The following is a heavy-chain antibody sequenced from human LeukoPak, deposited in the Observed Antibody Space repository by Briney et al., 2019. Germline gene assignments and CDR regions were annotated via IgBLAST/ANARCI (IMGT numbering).Heavy chain of an antibody. Sequence: PGGPLRLSCAASGFTFSNYAMGWVRQAPGKGLECVSAISDDSSKTSYADSVKGRFTISRDYSKNTLYLQMNSLRAEDTAIYYCAKEGPDYGDYRSGDYFDFWGQGTLVTVSS. J-gene: IGHJ4*02. CDR1: GFTFSNYA. CDR2: ISDDSSKT. CDR3: AKEGPDYGDYRSGDYFDF. D-gene: IGHD4-17*01. V-gene: IGHV3-23*01.